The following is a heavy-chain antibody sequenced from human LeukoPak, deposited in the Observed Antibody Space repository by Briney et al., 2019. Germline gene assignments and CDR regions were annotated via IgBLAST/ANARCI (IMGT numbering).Heavy chain of an antibody. CDR2: TRNKANSYTT. J-gene: IGHJ4*02. D-gene: IGHD2-15*01. CDR3: ARIAYCSGGNCYHYDY. CDR1: GFTFSDHY. V-gene: IGHV3-72*01. Sequence: GGSLRLSRAASGFTFSDHYMDWVRQAPGKGLEWVGRTRNKANSYTTEYAASVKGRFTISRDDSKNSLYLQMNSLKTEDTAVYSCARIAYCSGGNCYHYDYWGQGTLVTVSS.